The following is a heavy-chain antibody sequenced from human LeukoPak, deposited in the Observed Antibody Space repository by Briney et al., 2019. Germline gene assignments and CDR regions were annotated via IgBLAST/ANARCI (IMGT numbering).Heavy chain of an antibody. D-gene: IGHD5-12*01. CDR3: AKMTRYSGYVFFDY. J-gene: IGHJ4*02. CDR1: GFTFSSYA. Sequence: GGSLTLSCSASGFTFSSYAMSWVRQAPGKGLEWVPAISGSGGSTYYADSVTGRFTISRDNSKNTLYLQMNSLRAEDTAVYYCAKMTRYSGYVFFDYWGQGTLVTVSS. CDR2: ISGSGGST. V-gene: IGHV3-23*01.